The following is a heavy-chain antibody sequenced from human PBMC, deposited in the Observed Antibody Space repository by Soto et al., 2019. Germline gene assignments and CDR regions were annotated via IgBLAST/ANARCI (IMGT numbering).Heavy chain of an antibody. CDR2: ISGTSSDT. Sequence: QVQLVESGGDLVKPGGFLRLSCAASGFAFSNYYMSWIRQAPGKGLESLSYISGTSSDTNYADSVRGRFTISRDNAKNSVYLQMNSLRAEDTAVYYCATGPRRLSDWGLGTLVIVSS. D-gene: IGHD3-3*01. V-gene: IGHV3-11*05. J-gene: IGHJ4*02. CDR1: GFAFSNYY. CDR3: ATGPRRLSD.